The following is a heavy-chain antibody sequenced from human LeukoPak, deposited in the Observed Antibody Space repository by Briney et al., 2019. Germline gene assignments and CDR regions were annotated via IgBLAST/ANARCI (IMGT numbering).Heavy chain of an antibody. D-gene: IGHD1-14*01. J-gene: IGHJ4*02. CDR3: ARDPRGTGLTSLKLFDY. V-gene: IGHV1-46*01. CDR1: GYTFTSNY. Sequence: GASVKVSCKASGYTFTSNYIHWVRQAPGQGLEWMGIINPGGGSANYAEKFQVRVTMTRETSTSTVYMEVSSLRSEDTAVYYCARDPRGTGLTSLKLFDYWGQGTLVTVSS. CDR2: INPGGGSA.